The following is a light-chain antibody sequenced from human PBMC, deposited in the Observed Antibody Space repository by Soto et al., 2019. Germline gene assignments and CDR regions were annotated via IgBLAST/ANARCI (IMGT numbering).Light chain of an antibody. V-gene: IGLV2-14*01. CDR3: SSFTRSSTHV. Sequence: QFVLTQPGSVSGSPGQSITISCTGTSSDVGGYNYVSWYQQHPGKASKLLIYESSNRPSGGSNRLSGSKSGNTASLLLSGLQAEDEADYYCSSFTRSSTHVFGTGSKVTVL. J-gene: IGLJ1*01. CDR1: SSDVGGYNY. CDR2: ESS.